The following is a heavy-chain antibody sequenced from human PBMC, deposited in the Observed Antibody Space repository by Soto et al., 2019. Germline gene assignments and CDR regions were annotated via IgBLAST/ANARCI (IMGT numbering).Heavy chain of an antibody. CDR3: VRAPLAIEGGHYYYSYRAA. Sequence: DVRLVESGGGLVQTGKSLRLSCEVSEMTFSLFSMSWVRRVPGKRLEWVATIKDDGTEKSYVESVKGRFTISRDNDKNSLYLEMNDLGVDYSSVYYCVRAPLAIEGGHYYYSYRAAWGKGPTVTVSS. D-gene: IGHD2-2*01. V-gene: IGHV3-7*01. CDR1: EMTFSLFS. CDR2: IKDDGTEK. J-gene: IGHJ6*03.